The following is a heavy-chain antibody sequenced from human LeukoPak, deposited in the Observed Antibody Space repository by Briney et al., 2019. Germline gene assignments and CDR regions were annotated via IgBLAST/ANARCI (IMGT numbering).Heavy chain of an antibody. CDR2: ISGSGGST. D-gene: IGHD3-22*01. V-gene: IGHV3-23*01. J-gene: IGHJ4*02. Sequence: PGGSLRLSCAASGFTFSSYTMSWVRQAPGKGLEWVSAISGSGGSTYYADSVKGRFTISRDNSKNTLYLQMNSLRAEDTAVYYCARDNDDSSGAPDYWGQGTLVTVSS. CDR1: GFTFSSYT. CDR3: ARDNDDSSGAPDY.